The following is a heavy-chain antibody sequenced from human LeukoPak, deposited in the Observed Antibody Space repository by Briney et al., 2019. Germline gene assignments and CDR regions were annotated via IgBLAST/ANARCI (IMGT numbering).Heavy chain of an antibody. CDR3: ARAYCSSTTCPVDF. J-gene: IGHJ4*02. V-gene: IGHV3-21*01. D-gene: IGHD2-2*01. Sequence: GGSLRLSCAASGFTFSSYSMNWVRQAPGKGLEWVSSISSSSSYIYYADSLKGRFTISRDNAKNSLYLQMNSLRAEDTAVYYCARAYCSSTTCPVDFWGQGTLVTVSS. CDR2: ISSSSSYI. CDR1: GFTFSSYS.